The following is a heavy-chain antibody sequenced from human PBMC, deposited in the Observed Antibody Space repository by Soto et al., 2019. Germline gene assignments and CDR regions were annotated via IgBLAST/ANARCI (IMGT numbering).Heavy chain of an antibody. J-gene: IGHJ6*02. CDR3: ARWGYSSSVGMDV. CDR1: GGSFSGYY. V-gene: IGHV4-34*01. Sequence: SETLSLTCAVYGGSFSGYYWSWIRQPPGKGLEWIGEINHSGSTNYNPSLKSRVTISVDTSKNQFSLKLSSVTAADTAVYYCARWGYSSSVGMDVWGQGTTVTVSS. D-gene: IGHD6-13*01. CDR2: INHSGST.